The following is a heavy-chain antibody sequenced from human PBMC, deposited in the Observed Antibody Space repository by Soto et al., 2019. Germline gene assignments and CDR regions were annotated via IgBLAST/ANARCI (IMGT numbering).Heavy chain of an antibody. D-gene: IGHD6-19*01. CDR2: TDYSGNT. V-gene: IGHV4-59*08. Sequence: QVQLQESGPGLVRPSETLSLTCTVSSDSISSYYWIWLRQSPGLGLEWIGYTDYSGNTNYNPSLKSRVTISGDTSKNQFSLRLSSVTAADTAVYYCARAVGDPLYYLDYWGQGTLVTVSS. CDR1: SDSISSYY. CDR3: ARAVGDPLYYLDY. J-gene: IGHJ4*02.